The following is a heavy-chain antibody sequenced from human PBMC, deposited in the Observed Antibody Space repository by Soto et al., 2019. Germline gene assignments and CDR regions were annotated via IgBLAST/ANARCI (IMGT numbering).Heavy chain of an antibody. V-gene: IGHV5-51*01. CDR1: GYSFTSDW. J-gene: IGHJ4*02. D-gene: IGHD6-19*01. CDR3: ARWYSSGWYYFDY. Sequence: GESLKISCKGSGYSFTSDWIAWVRQMPGKGLEWMGMIYPGDSDTRYSPSFQGQVTISADKSISTAYPQWSTLKASDSAMYYCARWYSSGWYYFDYWGQGTLVTVSS. CDR2: IYPGDSDT.